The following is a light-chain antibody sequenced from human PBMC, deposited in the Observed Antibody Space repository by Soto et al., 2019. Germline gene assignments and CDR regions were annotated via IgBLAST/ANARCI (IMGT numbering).Light chain of an antibody. V-gene: IGLV2-14*01. Sequence: QSAMTQPPGVSGSPGQSMTISCTGTSSDVGAYNYVSWYQQHPGKAPKLMIYDVSHRPSGVSHRFSGSKSGNTASMTISGIQAEDEADYYCGSYTTSSNYVFGTGTKV. CDR2: DVS. CDR3: GSYTTSSNYV. J-gene: IGLJ1*01. CDR1: SSDVGAYNY.